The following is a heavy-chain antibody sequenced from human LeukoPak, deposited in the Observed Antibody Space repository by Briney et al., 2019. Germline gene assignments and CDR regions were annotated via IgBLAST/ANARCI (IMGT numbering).Heavy chain of an antibody. J-gene: IGHJ6*02. D-gene: IGHD6-19*01. CDR3: AASPWSGWYGYYYGMEV. V-gene: IGHV1-58*02. Sequence: SVKVSCKASGFTFTSSAMQWVRQARGQRLEWIGWIVVGSGNTNYAQKFQERVTITRDMSTGTAYMELSSLRSEDTAVYYCAASPWSGWYGYYYGMEVWGQGTTVTV. CDR1: GFTFTSSA. CDR2: IVVGSGNT.